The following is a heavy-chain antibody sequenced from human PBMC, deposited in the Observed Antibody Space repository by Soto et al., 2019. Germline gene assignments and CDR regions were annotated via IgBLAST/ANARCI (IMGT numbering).Heavy chain of an antibody. Sequence: PSVKVSCKASGYTFTSYGISWVRQAPGQGLEWMGWISAYNGNTNYAQKLQGRVTMTTDTSTSTAYMELRSLRSGDTAVYYCVRATFQWFDPWGQGTLVTVSS. CDR3: VRATFQWFDP. D-gene: IGHD1-26*01. CDR1: GYTFTSYG. CDR2: ISAYNGNT. V-gene: IGHV1-18*01. J-gene: IGHJ5*02.